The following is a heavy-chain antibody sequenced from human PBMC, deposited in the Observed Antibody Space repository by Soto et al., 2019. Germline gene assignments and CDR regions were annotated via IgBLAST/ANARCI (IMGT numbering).Heavy chain of an antibody. CDR3: ASSYGSGYRAFDY. CDR1: GDTFTFYS. D-gene: IGHD3-10*01. V-gene: IGHV1-69*02. Sequence: QVQLVQSGAEVKKPGSSVRVSCKASGDTFTFYSINWVRQAPGLGLEWMGRINPILSMSNYAQRFQGRVTMTADKSTSTGYRELSSLRSEDTAMYYCASSYGSGYRAFDYWGQGALVTVSS. CDR2: INPILSMS. J-gene: IGHJ4*02.